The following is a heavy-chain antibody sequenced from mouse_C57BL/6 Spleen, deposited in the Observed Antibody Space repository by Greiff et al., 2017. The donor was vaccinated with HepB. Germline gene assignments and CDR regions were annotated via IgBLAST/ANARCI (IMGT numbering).Heavy chain of an antibody. CDR1: GFSLTSYG. CDR3: ARKGTGTDWFAY. D-gene: IGHD4-1*01. J-gene: IGHJ3*01. Sequence: QVQLKQSGPGLVQPSQSLSITCTVSGFSLTSYGVHWVRQSPGKGLEWLGVIWSGGSTDYNAAFISRLSISKDNSKSQVFFKMNSLQADDTAIYYCARKGTGTDWFAYWGQGTLVTVSA. CDR2: IWSGGST. V-gene: IGHV2-2*01.